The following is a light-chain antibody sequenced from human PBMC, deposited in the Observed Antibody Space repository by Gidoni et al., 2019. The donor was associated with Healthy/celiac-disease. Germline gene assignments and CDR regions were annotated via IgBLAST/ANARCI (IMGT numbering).Light chain of an antibody. J-gene: IGKJ5*01. CDR1: QSVSSSY. CDR3: QQYGSSLFT. CDR2: GAS. V-gene: IGKV3-20*01. Sequence: IVLTQSQGTLSLSQGERATLSCRASQSVSSSYLAWYQQKPGQAPRLLIYGASSRATGIPDRFSGSGSGTDFTLIISRLEPEDFAVYYCQQYGSSLFTFGQGTRLEIK.